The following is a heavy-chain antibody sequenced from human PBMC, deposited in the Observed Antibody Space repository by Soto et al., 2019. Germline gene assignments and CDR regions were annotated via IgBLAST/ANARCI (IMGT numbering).Heavy chain of an antibody. D-gene: IGHD2-21*02. CDR1: GFTFTSHA. CDR2: ISYDEIDK. CDR3: GKDTLDRSGGDCPLYYYYGMDV. V-gene: IGHV3-30*18. Sequence: GGSLRLSCAASGFTFTSHAMHWVRQTPGKGLEWVAAISYDEIDKKYASSVRGRLTLSRDNSRNTLSLEINNLRPEDTAVYYCGKDTLDRSGGDCPLYYYYGMDVWGQGTTVTVS. J-gene: IGHJ6*02.